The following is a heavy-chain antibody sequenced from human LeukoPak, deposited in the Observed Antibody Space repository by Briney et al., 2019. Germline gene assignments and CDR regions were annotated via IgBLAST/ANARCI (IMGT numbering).Heavy chain of an antibody. CDR2: IYYSGST. D-gene: IGHD4-17*01. V-gene: IGHV4-39*07. CDR1: GVSISSTSYY. J-gene: IGHJ3*02. CDR3: ARGSDYGDYGQRGDAFDI. Sequence: SETLSLTCTVSGVSISSTSYYWGWIRQPPGKGLEWIGTIYYSGSTNYNPSLKSRVTISVDTSKNQFSLKLSSVTAADTAVYYCARGSDYGDYGQRGDAFDIWGQGTMVTVSS.